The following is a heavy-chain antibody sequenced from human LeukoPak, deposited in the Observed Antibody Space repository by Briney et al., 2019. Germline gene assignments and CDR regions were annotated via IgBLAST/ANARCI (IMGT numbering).Heavy chain of an antibody. CDR2: IYSGGST. Sequence: PGGSLRLSCAASGFTVSSNYMSWVRQAPGKGLEWVSVIYSGGSTYYADSVKGRFTISRDNAKNSLYLQMNSLRAEDTALYYCARGFLEWSFDYWGQGTLVTVSS. CDR1: GFTVSSNY. D-gene: IGHD3-3*01. V-gene: IGHV3-53*01. CDR3: ARGFLEWSFDY. J-gene: IGHJ4*02.